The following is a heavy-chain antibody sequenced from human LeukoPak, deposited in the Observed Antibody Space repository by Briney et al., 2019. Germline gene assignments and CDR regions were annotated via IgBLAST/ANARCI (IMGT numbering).Heavy chain of an antibody. CDR1: GFTFTNYG. CDR3: AKDRLGYSYGFPYYFDY. J-gene: IGHJ4*02. Sequence: GGTLRLSCAASGFTFTNYGTHWVRQAPGKGLEWVAVISYDGSNKYYADSVKGRFTISRDNSKNTLYLQMNSLRAEDTAVYYCAKDRLGYSYGFPYYFDYWGQGTLVTVSS. V-gene: IGHV3-30*18. CDR2: ISYDGSNK. D-gene: IGHD5-18*01.